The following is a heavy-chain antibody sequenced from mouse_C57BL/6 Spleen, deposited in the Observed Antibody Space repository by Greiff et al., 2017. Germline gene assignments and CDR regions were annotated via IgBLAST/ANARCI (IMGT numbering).Heavy chain of an antibody. Sequence: VQRVESGPGLVQPSQSLSITCTVSGFSLTSYGVHWVRQSPGKGLEWLGVIWRGGSTDYNAAFMSRLSITKDNSKSQVFFKMNSLQADDTAIYYCAINSNYFSWFAYWGQGTLVTVSA. CDR2: IWRGGST. V-gene: IGHV2-5*01. D-gene: IGHD2-5*01. CDR3: AINSNYFSWFAY. CDR1: GFSLTSYG. J-gene: IGHJ3*01.